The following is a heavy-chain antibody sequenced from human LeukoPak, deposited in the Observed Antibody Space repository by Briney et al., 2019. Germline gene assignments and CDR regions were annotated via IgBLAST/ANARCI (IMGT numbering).Heavy chain of an antibody. CDR3: ARSEHSSSSFDY. V-gene: IGHV3-64*04. D-gene: IGHD6-6*01. CDR1: GFXFSSYA. CDR2: ISSNGGST. J-gene: IGHJ4*02. Sequence: GGSLRLSCSASGFXFSSYAIHWVRQAPGKGLEYVSAISSNGGSTYYADSVKGRFTISRDNSKNTLYLQMNSLRAEDTAIYYCARSEHSSSSFDYWGQGTLVTVSS.